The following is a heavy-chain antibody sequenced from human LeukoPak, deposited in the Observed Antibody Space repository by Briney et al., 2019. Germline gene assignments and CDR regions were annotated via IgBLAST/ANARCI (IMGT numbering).Heavy chain of an antibody. Sequence: GGSLRLSCAASGFTFSSYAMHWVRQAPGKGLEGVAVISYDGSNKYYADSVKGRFTISRDNSKNTLYLQMNSLRAEDTAVYYCAKELGVTESEYFQHWGQGTLVTVSS. J-gene: IGHJ1*01. CDR1: GFTFSSYA. CDR3: AKELGVTESEYFQH. CDR2: ISYDGSNK. V-gene: IGHV3-30*04. D-gene: IGHD3-16*01.